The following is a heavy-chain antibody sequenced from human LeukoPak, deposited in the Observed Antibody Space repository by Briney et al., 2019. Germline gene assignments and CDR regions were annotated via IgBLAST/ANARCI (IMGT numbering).Heavy chain of an antibody. V-gene: IGHV3-15*01. Sequence: TGGSLRLSCAASGFTFSNAWMSWVRQAPGKGLEWVGRIKSKTDGGTTDYAAPVKGRFTISRDDSKNTMYLQMNSLKTEDTAMYYCTTDPLVGITFGGVIVPVDYWGQGTLVTVSS. CDR3: TTDPLVGITFGGVIVPVDY. CDR1: GFTFSNAW. CDR2: IKSKTDGGTT. D-gene: IGHD3-16*02. J-gene: IGHJ4*02.